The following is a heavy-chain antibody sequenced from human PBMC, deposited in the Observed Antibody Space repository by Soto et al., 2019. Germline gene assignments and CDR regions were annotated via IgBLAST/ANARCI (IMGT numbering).Heavy chain of an antibody. J-gene: IGHJ6*03. CDR2: IYYSGST. CDR1: GGSISSYY. V-gene: IGHV4-59*01. CDR3: ASSLHNQYYYGSGSYYGPGYYYYYMDV. D-gene: IGHD3-10*01. Sequence: SETLSLTCTVSGGSISSYYWSWIRQPPGKGLEWIGYIYYSGSTNYNPSLKSRVTISVDTSKNQFSLKLSSVTAADTAVYYCASSLHNQYYYGSGSYYGPGYYYYYMDVWGKGTTVTVSS.